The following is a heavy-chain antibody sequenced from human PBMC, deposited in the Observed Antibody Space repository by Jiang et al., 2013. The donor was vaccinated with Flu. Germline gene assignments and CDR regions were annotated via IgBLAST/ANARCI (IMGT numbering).Heavy chain of an antibody. CDR3: ALIYDFWSGPSHGENWFDP. J-gene: IGHJ5*02. V-gene: IGHV2-5*02. CDR2: IYWDDDK. CDR1: GFSLSTSGVG. D-gene: IGHD3-3*01. Sequence: PTQTLTLTCTFSGFSLSTSGVGVGWIRQPPGKALEWLALIYWDDDKRYSPSLKSRLTITKDTSKNQVVLTMTNMDPVDTATYYCALIYDFWSGPSHGENWFDPWGQGTLVTVSS.